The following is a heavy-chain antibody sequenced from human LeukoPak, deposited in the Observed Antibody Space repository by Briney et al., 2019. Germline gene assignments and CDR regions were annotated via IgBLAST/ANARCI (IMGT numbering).Heavy chain of an antibody. Sequence: TSRTLSLTCAVSGGSISSSNWWSSARPPPGKGLEWMGEIYYSGSTNYTASLKKRDTISRDNSKNHFYLTLSSVTARDTAVYYCARLNCWYSYYLHYWGRGGLVAVSS. CDR1: GGSISSSNW. J-gene: IGHJ4*02. D-gene: IGHD6-13*01. CDR2: IYYSGST. CDR3: ARLNCWYSYYLHY. V-gene: IGHV4-4*02.